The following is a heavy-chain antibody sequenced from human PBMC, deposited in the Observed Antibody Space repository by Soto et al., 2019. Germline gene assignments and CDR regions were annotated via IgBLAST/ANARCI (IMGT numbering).Heavy chain of an antibody. CDR3: ARHKDIIVVSAVMKYYYYGKDV. D-gene: IGHD2-2*01. V-gene: IGHV5-51*01. Sequence: GESLKISCKASGYSFTSYWIAWVRQMPGKGLEWMGIIYPGDSDTRYSPSFQGQVTISADRSISTAYLQWSSLKASDTAIYYCARHKDIIVVSAVMKYYYYGKDVWGQGTTVTVSS. CDR1: GYSFTSYW. CDR2: IYPGDSDT. J-gene: IGHJ6*02.